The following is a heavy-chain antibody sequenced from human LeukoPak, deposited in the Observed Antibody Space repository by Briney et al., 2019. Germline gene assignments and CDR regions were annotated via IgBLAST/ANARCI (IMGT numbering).Heavy chain of an antibody. Sequence: PGGSLRLSCAASGCTFSSYAMSWVRQAPGKGLEWVSAISGSGGSTYYADSVKGRFTISRDNSKNTLYLQMNSLRAEDTAVYYCAKDYYGSGSPFFDYWGQGILVTVSS. CDR1: GCTFSSYA. D-gene: IGHD3-10*01. CDR3: AKDYYGSGSPFFDY. J-gene: IGHJ4*02. CDR2: ISGSGGST. V-gene: IGHV3-23*01.